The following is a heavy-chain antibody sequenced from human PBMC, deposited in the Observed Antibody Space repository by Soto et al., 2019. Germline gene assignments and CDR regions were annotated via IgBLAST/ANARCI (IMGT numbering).Heavy chain of an antibody. J-gene: IGHJ5*02. V-gene: IGHV1-18*04. CDR3: ARDEHFFDSSGDSDR. Sequence: QIQLVQSAAEVKKPGASVKVSCKTSGYTFVSYGISWVRQAPGQGLEWMGWISPYNGNTNFAQRFRGRVTLSPSTSADIVYMDLGSLKSDDTAVYYCARDEHFFDSSGDSDRWGQGPLITVSS. D-gene: IGHD3-22*01. CDR2: ISPYNGNT. CDR1: GYTFVSYG.